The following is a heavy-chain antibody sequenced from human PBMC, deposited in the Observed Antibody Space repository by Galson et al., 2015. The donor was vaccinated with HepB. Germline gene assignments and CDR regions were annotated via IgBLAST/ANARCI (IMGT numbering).Heavy chain of an antibody. CDR2: IIGSGGTT. CDR3: ARDGLSNWYFDL. Sequence: SLRLSCAASGFTLSSYGMNWVRQAPGKGLEWISSIIGSGGTTYHADFVKGRFTVSRDKSTSTAYMELSSLRSEDTAVYYCARDGLSNWYFDLWGRGTLVTVSS. V-gene: IGHV3-23*01. J-gene: IGHJ2*01. CDR1: GFTLSSYG.